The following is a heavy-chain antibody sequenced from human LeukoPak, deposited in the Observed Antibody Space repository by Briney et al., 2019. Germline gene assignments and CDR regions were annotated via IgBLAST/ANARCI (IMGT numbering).Heavy chain of an antibody. J-gene: IGHJ4*02. CDR3: AKVSSGWSPVDY. CDR1: GFTFSSYA. D-gene: IGHD6-19*01. CDR2: ISNSGGST. Sequence: PGGSLRLSCAASGFTFSSYAMSWVRQAPGKGLEWVSVISNSGGSTFYTDSVKGRFTISRDNSKNTLYLQMNSLRAEDTAVYYCAKVSSGWSPVDYWGQGTLVTVSS. V-gene: IGHV3-23*01.